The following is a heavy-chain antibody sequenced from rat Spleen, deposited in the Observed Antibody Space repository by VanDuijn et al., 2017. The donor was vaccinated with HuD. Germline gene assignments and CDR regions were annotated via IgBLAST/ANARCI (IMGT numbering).Heavy chain of an antibody. CDR1: GFTFSDYN. J-gene: IGHJ2*01. V-gene: IGHV5-20*01. Sequence: EVQLVESGGGLVQPGRSLKFSCAASGFTFSDYNMAWVRQAPKKGLEWVASISNAGGSTYYPDSVKGRFTISRDIAENTLYLQMNSVRSEDTATYYCTREYRYFFDYWGQGVMVIVSS. CDR3: TREYRYFFDY. D-gene: IGHD1-5*01. CDR2: ISNAGGST.